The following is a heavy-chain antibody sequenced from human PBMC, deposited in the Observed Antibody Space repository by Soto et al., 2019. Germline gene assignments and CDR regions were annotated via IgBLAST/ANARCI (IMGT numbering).Heavy chain of an antibody. Sequence: EVQLVESGGGLVKPGGSLRLSCAASGFTFSSYSMNWVRQAPGKGLEWVSSISSSSSYIYYADSVKGRFTISRDNAKNSLYRQMNSLRAEHTAVYYCARGGVYGDYDFDYWGQGTLVTVSS. J-gene: IGHJ4*02. CDR3: ARGGVYGDYDFDY. V-gene: IGHV3-21*01. D-gene: IGHD4-17*01. CDR1: GFTFSSYS. CDR2: ISSSSSYI.